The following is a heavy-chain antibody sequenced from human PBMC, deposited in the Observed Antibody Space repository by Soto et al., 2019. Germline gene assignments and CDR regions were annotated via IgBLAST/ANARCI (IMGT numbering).Heavy chain of an antibody. CDR3: ARDWLNDY. CDR1: GFTFSSYA. V-gene: IGHV3-30-3*01. D-gene: IGHD3-10*01. Sequence: GGSLRLSCAASGFTFSSYAMHWVRQAPGKGLEWVAVISYDGSNKYYADSVEGRFTISRDNSKNTLYLQMNSLRAEDTAVYYCARDWLNDYWGQGTLVTVSS. J-gene: IGHJ4*02. CDR2: ISYDGSNK.